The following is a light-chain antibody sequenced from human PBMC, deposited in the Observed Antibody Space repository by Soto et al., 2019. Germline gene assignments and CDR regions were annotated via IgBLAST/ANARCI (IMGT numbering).Light chain of an antibody. Sequence: DIQMTQSPSPLSASVGDRVTITCRASQTISTYLNWYQQKLGKAPKLLIYGASSLQSGVPSRFSGSGSGTDFTLTISSLQPEDFGTYYCQQSFSTPRTFGQGTKVDIK. CDR3: QQSFSTPRT. CDR2: GAS. CDR1: QTISTY. V-gene: IGKV1-39*01. J-gene: IGKJ1*01.